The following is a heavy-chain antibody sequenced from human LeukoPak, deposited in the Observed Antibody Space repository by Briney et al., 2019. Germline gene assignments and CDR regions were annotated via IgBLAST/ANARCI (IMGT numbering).Heavy chain of an antibody. CDR2: ISGSGGST. Sequence: GGSLRLSCAASGFTFSSYAMSWVRQAPGKGLEWVSAISGSGGSTYYADSVKGRFTISRDNSKNTLYLQMNSLRAEDTAVYYCAKEREVYSSSWWTPTPYYYYCYGMDVWGQGTTVTVSS. V-gene: IGHV3-23*01. D-gene: IGHD6-13*01. CDR3: AKEREVYSSSWWTPTPYYYYCYGMDV. J-gene: IGHJ6*02. CDR1: GFTFSSYA.